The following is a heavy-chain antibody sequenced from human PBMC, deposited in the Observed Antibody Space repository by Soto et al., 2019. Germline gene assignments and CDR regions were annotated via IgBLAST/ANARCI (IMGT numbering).Heavy chain of an antibody. V-gene: IGHV1-69*02. Sequence: QVQLVQSGTAVKKPGSSVKVSCKASGDTFTSYTINWVRQVPGQGLEWMGRIIPLLGVANNAQNFQGRVTITADTSTSTAYMELRSLQSEDTAVYYCARVQHGSGSYFDAWGQGTLVTVSS. D-gene: IGHD3-10*01. CDR2: IIPLLGVA. CDR3: ARVQHGSGSYFDA. CDR1: GDTFTSYT. J-gene: IGHJ4*02.